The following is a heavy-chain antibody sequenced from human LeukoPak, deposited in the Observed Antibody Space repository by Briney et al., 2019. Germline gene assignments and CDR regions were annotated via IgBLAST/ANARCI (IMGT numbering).Heavy chain of an antibody. D-gene: IGHD4-17*01. CDR1: GGSMSPYY. J-gene: IGHJ4*02. CDR3: VRFTTATFSFDY. CDR2: QYFSGAT. V-gene: IGHV4-59*08. Sequence: SETLSLTCSVSGGSMSPYYWYWIRQPPREGLEWVGHQYFSGATDYNPSPTSRVSISVAASTNQFCLRLNSVTAADTAVSYCVRFTTATFSFDYWGQGALVTVSS.